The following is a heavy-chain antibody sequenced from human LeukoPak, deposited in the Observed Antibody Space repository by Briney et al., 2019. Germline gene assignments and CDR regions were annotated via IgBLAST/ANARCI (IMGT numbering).Heavy chain of an antibody. CDR2: IDPDDSES. CDR1: GYSFRSFW. Sequence: GESLKISCKASGYSFRSFWIGWVRQMPGKGLEWMGAIDPDDSESRYSPSFQGQVTISADKSISTAYLQWSTLKASDSAMYYCARRPLLYGSGSYWDHWGQGTLVTVSS. J-gene: IGHJ4*02. CDR3: ARRPLLYGSGSYWDH. V-gene: IGHV5-51*01. D-gene: IGHD3-10*01.